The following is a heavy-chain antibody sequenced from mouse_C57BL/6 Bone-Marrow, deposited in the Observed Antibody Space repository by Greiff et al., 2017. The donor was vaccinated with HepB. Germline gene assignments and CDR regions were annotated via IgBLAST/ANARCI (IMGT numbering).Heavy chain of an antibody. CDR3: AREFYDYDGGGPDY. CDR2: IDPNSGGT. V-gene: IGHV1-72*01. J-gene: IGHJ4*01. CDR1: GYTFTSYW. D-gene: IGHD2-4*01. Sequence: QVHVKQPGAELVKPGASVKLSCKASGYTFTSYWMHWVKQRPGRGLEWIGRIDPNSGGTKYNEKFKSKATLTVDKPSSTAYMQLSSLTSEDSAVYYCAREFYDYDGGGPDYWGQGTSVTVSS.